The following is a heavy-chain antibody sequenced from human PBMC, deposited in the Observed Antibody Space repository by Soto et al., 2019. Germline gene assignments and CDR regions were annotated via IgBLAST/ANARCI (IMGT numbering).Heavy chain of an antibody. CDR3: AREWELGDYYYGMDG. V-gene: IGHV3-30-3*01. CDR2: ISYDGSNK. D-gene: IGHD1-26*01. CDR1: GFTFSSYA. Sequence: QVQLVESGGGVVHPGRSLRLSCAASGFTFSSYAMHWVRQAPGKGLEWLAVISYDGSNKYYADSVKGRFTISRDNSKNTLYLQMNRLRAEDTAVYYCAREWELGDYYYGMDGWGQGTTVTVSS. J-gene: IGHJ6*02.